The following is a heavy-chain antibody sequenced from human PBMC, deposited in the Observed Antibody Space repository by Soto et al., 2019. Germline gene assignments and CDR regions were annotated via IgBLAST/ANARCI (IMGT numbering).Heavy chain of an antibody. CDR1: GFTFSSSI. D-gene: IGHD4-17*01. CDR3: AAPDFGDYWYFDL. J-gene: IGHJ2*01. Sequence: QMQLVQSGPEVKKPGTSVKVSCKASGFTFSSSIVQWVRQARGQRLEWIGWIVVGSGHTNYEQKFQERVTITRDMSTSTAYMELSSLRSEDTAVYYCAAPDFGDYWYFDLWGRGTLVTASS. V-gene: IGHV1-58*01. CDR2: IVVGSGHT.